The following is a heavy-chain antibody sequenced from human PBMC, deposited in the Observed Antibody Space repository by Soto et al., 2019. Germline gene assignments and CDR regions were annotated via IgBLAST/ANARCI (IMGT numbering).Heavy chain of an antibody. CDR1: GGSISSYY. CDR3: ARRGYGDC. D-gene: IGHD5-18*01. V-gene: IGHV4-59*01. Sequence: LSLTCTVSGGSISSYYWSWIRQPPGKGLEWIGYIYHSGSTYYNPSLKSRVTISVDRSKNQFSLKLSSVTAADTAVYYCARRGYGDCWGQGILVTVSS. CDR2: IYHSGST. J-gene: IGHJ4*02.